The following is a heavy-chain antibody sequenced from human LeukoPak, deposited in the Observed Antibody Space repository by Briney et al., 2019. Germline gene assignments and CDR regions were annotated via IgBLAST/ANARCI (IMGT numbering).Heavy chain of an antibody. CDR3: ARQYSSSADFDY. CDR2: IYYSGST. Sequence: PSETLSLTCTVSGGSISSSSYYWGWIRQPPGKGLEWIGSIYYSGSTYYNPSLKSRVTISVDTSKNQFSLKLSSVTAADTAVYYCARQYSSSADFDYWGQGTLVTVSS. J-gene: IGHJ4*02. V-gene: IGHV4-39*01. CDR1: GGSISSSSYY. D-gene: IGHD6-6*01.